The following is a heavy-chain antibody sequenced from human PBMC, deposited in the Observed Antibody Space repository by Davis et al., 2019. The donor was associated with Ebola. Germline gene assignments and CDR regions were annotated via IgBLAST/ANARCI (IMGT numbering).Heavy chain of an antibody. D-gene: IGHD6-13*01. CDR1: GYSFTSYW. CDR2: IYPGDSDT. V-gene: IGHV5-51*01. CDR3: ARQESLYGSIDN. Sequence: GESLKIPCKGSGYSFTSYWIAWVRQTPAKGLEWMGIIYPGDSDTRYSPSFEGQVTISVDRSITTAYLQWSSLKASDSAMYYCARQESLYGSIDNWGQGTTVTVSS. J-gene: IGHJ6*02.